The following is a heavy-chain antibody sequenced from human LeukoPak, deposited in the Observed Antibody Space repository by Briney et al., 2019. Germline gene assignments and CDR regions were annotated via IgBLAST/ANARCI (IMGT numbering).Heavy chain of an antibody. D-gene: IGHD3-3*01. Sequence: SETLSLTCTVSGGSISSYYWSWIRQPAGKGLEWIGRVYTSGSINYNPSLKSRVTMSVDTSKNQFSLKLSSVTAADTAVYYCARDRYYDFWSGYLNWFDPWGQGTLVTVSS. J-gene: IGHJ5*02. V-gene: IGHV4-4*07. CDR1: GGSISSYY. CDR2: VYTSGSI. CDR3: ARDRYYDFWSGYLNWFDP.